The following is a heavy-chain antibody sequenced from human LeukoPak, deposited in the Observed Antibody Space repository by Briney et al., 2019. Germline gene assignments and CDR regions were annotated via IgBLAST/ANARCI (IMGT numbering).Heavy chain of an antibody. CDR2: MNPNSGNT. Sequence: ASVKVSCKASGYTFTSYDINWVRQATGQGLEWMGWMNPNSGNTGYAQKFQGRVTITRNTSISTAYMELSSLRSEDTAVYYCARDGYSSGWTYYYYYYMDVWGKGTTVTISS. J-gene: IGHJ6*03. CDR3: ARDGYSSGWTYYYYYYMDV. D-gene: IGHD6-19*01. V-gene: IGHV1-8*03. CDR1: GYTFTSYD.